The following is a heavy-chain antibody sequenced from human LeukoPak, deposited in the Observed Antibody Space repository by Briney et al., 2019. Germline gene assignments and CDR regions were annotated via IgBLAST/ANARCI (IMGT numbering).Heavy chain of an antibody. CDR1: GYTFTSYY. CDR2: INPYSGGT. V-gene: IGHV1-2*02. D-gene: IGHD4-17*01. J-gene: IGHJ4*02. CDR3: ARLGLTVTSDIDW. Sequence: ASVKVSCKASGYTFTSYYMHWVRQAPGQGLEWMGWINPYSGGTNYAQKFQGRVTMTRDTSISTAYMELNSLRSDDTAVYYCARLGLTVTSDIDWWGQGTLVTVSS.